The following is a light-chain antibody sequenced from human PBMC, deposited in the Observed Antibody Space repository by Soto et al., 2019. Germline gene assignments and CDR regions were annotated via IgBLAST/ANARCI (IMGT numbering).Light chain of an antibody. CDR2: TAS. Sequence: DIQMTQSPSSLSASLGDRVTITCRASQGINNLLAWYQQQPGKAPKSLIKTASILQSGVPSRFSGSGSETDFTLTISSLQPEDFATYYCQQYNSFPRTFGQGTRLEI. CDR1: QGINNL. J-gene: IGKJ5*01. V-gene: IGKV1D-16*01. CDR3: QQYNSFPRT.